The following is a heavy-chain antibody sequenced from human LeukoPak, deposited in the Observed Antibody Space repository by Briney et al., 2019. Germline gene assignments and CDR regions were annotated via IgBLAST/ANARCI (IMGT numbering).Heavy chain of an antibody. V-gene: IGHV3-30*04. J-gene: IGHJ4*02. D-gene: IGHD3-10*01. Sequence: GGSLRLSCAASGFTFTYSMHWIRQAPGKGLEWLAVISHDGRIQSYTDSVKGRFTLSRDSSKNTSLLQMNSLKTDDTAVYYCARENWAPRGSFDLWGQGTLVTVSS. CDR2: ISHDGRIQ. CDR3: ARENWAPRGSFDL. CDR1: GFTFTYS.